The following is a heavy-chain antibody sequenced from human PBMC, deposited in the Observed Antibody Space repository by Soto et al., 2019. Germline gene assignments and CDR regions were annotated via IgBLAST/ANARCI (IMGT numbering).Heavy chain of an antibody. Sequence: EVQLVESGRGLVQPGGSLRLSCAASGFTFSNYWMNWVRQAPGKGLEWVANIKQDGSVKYYVDSVKGRFSISRDNAENSLYLQVNSLRGEDTAVYYCARGYTSNVWPNWYFDLWGRGTLVTVSS. CDR1: GFTFSNYW. J-gene: IGHJ2*01. CDR3: ARGYTSNVWPNWYFDL. CDR2: IKQDGSVK. V-gene: IGHV3-7*01. D-gene: IGHD6-13*01.